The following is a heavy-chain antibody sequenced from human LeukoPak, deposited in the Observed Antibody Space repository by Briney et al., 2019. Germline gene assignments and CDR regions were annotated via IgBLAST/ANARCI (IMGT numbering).Heavy chain of an antibody. CDR2: INHSGST. V-gene: IGHV4-34*01. D-gene: IGHD4-11*01. CDR1: GGSFSGYY. CDR3: RGVGRPTTNYFDY. J-gene: IGHJ4*02. Sequence: SETLSLTCAVYGGSFSGYYWSWVRQPPGKGLEWIGEINHSGSTNYNPSLKSRVTISVDTSKNQFSLKLISVTAADTAGYYFRGVGRPTTNYFDYWGQGTLVTVSS.